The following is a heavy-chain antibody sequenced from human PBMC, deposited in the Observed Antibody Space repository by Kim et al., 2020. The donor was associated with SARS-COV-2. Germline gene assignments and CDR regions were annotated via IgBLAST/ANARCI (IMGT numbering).Heavy chain of an antibody. CDR3: AKVAYYDYVWGSYRYGGFDC. D-gene: IGHD3-16*02. Sequence: GGSLRLSCAASGFTFSSYAMSWVRQAPGKGLEWVSAISGSGGSTYYADSVKGRFTISRDNSKNTLYLQMNSLRAEDTAVYYCAKVAYYDYVWGSYRYGGFDCWGQGTLVTVSS. V-gene: IGHV3-23*01. CDR1: GFTFSSYA. CDR2: ISGSGGST. J-gene: IGHJ4*02.